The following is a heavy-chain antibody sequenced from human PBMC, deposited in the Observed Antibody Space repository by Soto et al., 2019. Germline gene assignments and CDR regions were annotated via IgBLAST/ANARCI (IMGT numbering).Heavy chain of an antibody. CDR1: GFTFSSYG. Sequence: GGSLRISCASSGFTFSSYGMHWVRQAPGKGLEWVAVISYDGSNKYDADSVKGRFTISRDNSKNTLYLQMNSLRVEDTAVYYCAKVWYSGSYHDYFDYWGQGTMVTVSS. D-gene: IGHD1-26*01. CDR2: ISYDGSNK. J-gene: IGHJ4*02. V-gene: IGHV3-30*18. CDR3: AKVWYSGSYHDYFDY.